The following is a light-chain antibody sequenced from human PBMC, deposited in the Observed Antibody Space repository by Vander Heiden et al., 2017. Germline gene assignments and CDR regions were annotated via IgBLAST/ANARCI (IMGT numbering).Light chain of an antibody. J-gene: IGKJ1*01. CDR1: QSFSSY. V-gene: IGKV1-39*01. Sequence: QMPQSPSSLSASVGDRVTITCRASQSFSSYLNWYQQKPGKAPKLLIYAASSLQSGVPSRFSGSGSGTDFTLTISSLQPEDFATYYCQQSYSSPRTFGQGTKVEIK. CDR3: QQSYSSPRT. CDR2: AAS.